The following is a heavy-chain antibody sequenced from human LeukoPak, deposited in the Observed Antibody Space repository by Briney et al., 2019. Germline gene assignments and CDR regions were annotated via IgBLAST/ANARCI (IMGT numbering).Heavy chain of an antibody. V-gene: IGHV3-23*01. D-gene: IGHD6-13*01. CDR2: ISGSGGST. Sequence: GGSLRLSCAASGFTFSSYAMSWVRQAPGKGLEWVSAISGSGGSTYYADSVKGRFTISRDNAKNSLYLQMNSLRAEDTAVYYCARDDGQQLVGDYYYGMDVWGQGTTVTVSS. J-gene: IGHJ6*02. CDR3: ARDDGQQLVGDYYYGMDV. CDR1: GFTFSSYA.